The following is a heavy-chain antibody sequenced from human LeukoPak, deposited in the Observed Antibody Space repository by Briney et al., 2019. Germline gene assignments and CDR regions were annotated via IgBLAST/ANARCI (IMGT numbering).Heavy chain of an antibody. CDR3: ARQGLLRDY. CDR2: ISYDGSNK. Sequence: GGSLRLSCAASGFTFSSYAMHWVRQAPGKGLEWVAVISYDGSNKYYADSVKGRFTISRDNSKNTLYLQMNSLRAEDTAVYYCARQGLLRDYWGQGTLVTVSS. V-gene: IGHV3-30-3*01. J-gene: IGHJ4*02. D-gene: IGHD3-3*01. CDR1: GFTFSSYA.